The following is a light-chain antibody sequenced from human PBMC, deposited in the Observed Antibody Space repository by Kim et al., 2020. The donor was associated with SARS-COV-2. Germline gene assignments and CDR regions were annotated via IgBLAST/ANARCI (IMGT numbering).Light chain of an antibody. V-gene: IGLV3-1*01. Sequence: SGSPGQTASITCSGDELGDKFTSWYQHKPGQSPLIVIFQDKKRPSGIPERFSGSTSENTATLTISGTQAMDEADYYCQTWDNGLVVFGGGTQLTVL. CDR3: QTWDNGLVV. CDR1: ELGDKF. CDR2: QDK. J-gene: IGLJ2*01.